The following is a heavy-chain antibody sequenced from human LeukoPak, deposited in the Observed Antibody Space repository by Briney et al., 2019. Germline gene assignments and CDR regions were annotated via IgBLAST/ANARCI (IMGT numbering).Heavy chain of an antibody. D-gene: IGHD5-18*01. CDR3: AKGGEIQLWFGSFDY. CDR2: ISWNSGSI. Sequence: PGGSLRLSCAGSGFIFNNYAMHWVRQPPGKGLEWVSGISWNSGSIDYADSVKGRFTISRDNAKNTLYLQMNSLRAEDTAVYYCAKGGEIQLWFGSFDYWGQGTLVTVSS. J-gene: IGHJ4*02. CDR1: GFIFNNYA. V-gene: IGHV3-9*01.